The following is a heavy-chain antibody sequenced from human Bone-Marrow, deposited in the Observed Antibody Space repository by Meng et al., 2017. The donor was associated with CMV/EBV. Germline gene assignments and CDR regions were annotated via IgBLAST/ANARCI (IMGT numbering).Heavy chain of an antibody. V-gene: IGHV3-7*01. CDR2: IKQDGSEK. CDR1: GFTFSSYW. CDR3: ARDRPLRFLEWLSRPTLDY. J-gene: IGHJ4*02. D-gene: IGHD3-3*01. Sequence: ETLSLTCAASGFTFSSYWMSWVRQAPGKGLEWVANIKQDGSEKYYVDSVKGRFTISRDNAKNSLYLQMNSLRAEDTAVYYCARDRPLRFLEWLSRPTLDYWGQGTLVTVSS.